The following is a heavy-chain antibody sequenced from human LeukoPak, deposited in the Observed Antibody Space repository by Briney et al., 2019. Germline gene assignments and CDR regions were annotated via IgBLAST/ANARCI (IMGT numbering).Heavy chain of an antibody. V-gene: IGHV3-74*01. Sequence: PGGSLRLSCVGSGFTFSSYWMHRVRQAPGKGLVWVSRIRSDGSTTAYADSVKGRFTISRDNAKNTLYLQMNSLRAEDTAVYYCARSDWFDPWGQGTRVTVS. J-gene: IGHJ5*02. CDR1: GFTFSSYW. CDR3: ARSDWFDP. CDR2: IRSDGSTT.